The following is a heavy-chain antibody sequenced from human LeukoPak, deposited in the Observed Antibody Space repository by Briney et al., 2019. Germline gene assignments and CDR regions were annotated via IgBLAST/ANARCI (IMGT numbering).Heavy chain of an antibody. V-gene: IGHV3-49*04. CDR3: TRGYMDGFDY. CDR1: GFTFGDYA. D-gene: IGHD5-18*01. J-gene: IGHJ4*02. CDR2: IRSKAYGGTT. Sequence: GGSLRLSCTASGFTFGDYAMSWVRQAPGKGLEWVGFIRSKAYGGTTEYAASVKGRFTISRDDSKSIAYLQMNSLKTEDTAVYYCTRGYMDGFDYWGQGTLVTVSS.